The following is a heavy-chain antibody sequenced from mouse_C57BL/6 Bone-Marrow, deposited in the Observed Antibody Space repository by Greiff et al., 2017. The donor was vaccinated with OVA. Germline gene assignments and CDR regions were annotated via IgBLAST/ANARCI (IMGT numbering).Heavy chain of an antibody. CDR3: ARHPVITTVVAVDY. J-gene: IGHJ2*01. CDR2: ISSGGSYT. CDR1: GFTFSSYG. D-gene: IGHD1-1*01. Sequence: EVQGVESGGDLVKPGGSLKLSCAASGFTFSSYGMSWVRQTPDKRLEWVATISSGGSYTYYPASVQGRFTISRDNAKNTLYLQMSSLKSEDTAMYYCARHPVITTVVAVDYWGQGTTLTVSS. V-gene: IGHV5-6*01.